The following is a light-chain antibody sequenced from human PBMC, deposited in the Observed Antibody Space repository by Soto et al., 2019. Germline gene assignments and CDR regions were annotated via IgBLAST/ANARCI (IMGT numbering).Light chain of an antibody. J-gene: IGLJ2*01. V-gene: IGLV2-14*01. CDR3: SSYTTSTTF. CDR1: SSDVGGYNY. Sequence: QSALTQPASVSGSPGQSITISCTGTSSDVGGYNYVSWYQQHPGKAPKLMIYEVSNRPSGVSNRFSGSKSGNTASLTISGLQAEDESHYYCSSYTTSTTFFGGGTQLTVL. CDR2: EVS.